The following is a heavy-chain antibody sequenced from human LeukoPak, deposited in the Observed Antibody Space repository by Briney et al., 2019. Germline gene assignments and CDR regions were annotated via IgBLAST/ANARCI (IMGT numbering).Heavy chain of an antibody. CDR2: INHSGST. D-gene: IGHD2-15*01. J-gene: IGHJ3*02. V-gene: IGHV4-34*01. CDR1: DESFRGYH. CDR3: ARATRPDAFDI. Sequence: PSETLSLTCAVYDESFRGYHWTWIRQPPGKGLEWIGEINHSGSTNYNPSLKSRVTISVDTSKNQFSLKLSSVTAADTAVYYCARATRPDAFDIWGQGTMVTVSS.